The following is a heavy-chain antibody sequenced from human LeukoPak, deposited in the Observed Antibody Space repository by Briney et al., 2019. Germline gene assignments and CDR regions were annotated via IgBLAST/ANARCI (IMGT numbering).Heavy chain of an antibody. CDR2: IWYDGSNK. CDR1: GFTFSSYG. V-gene: IGHV3-33*01. D-gene: IGHD3-10*01. CDR3: ARDVGFGRYGMDV. Sequence: PGGSLRLSCAASGFTFSSYGMHWVRQAPGKGLEWVAVIWYDGSNKYYADSVKGRFTISRDNSKNTLYPQMNSLRAEDTAVYYCARDVGFGRYGMDVWGQGTTVTVSS. J-gene: IGHJ6*02.